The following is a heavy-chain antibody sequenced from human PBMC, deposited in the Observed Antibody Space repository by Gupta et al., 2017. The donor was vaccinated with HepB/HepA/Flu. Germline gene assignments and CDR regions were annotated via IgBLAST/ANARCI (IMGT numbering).Heavy chain of an antibody. CDR2: INPNSSGT. V-gene: IGHV1-2*04. CDR1: GYTFTGYY. J-gene: IGHJ4*02. D-gene: IGHD3-10*01. Sequence: KASGYTFTGYYMHWVRQAPGQGLEWMGWINPNSSGTNYAQKFQGWVTMTRDTSISTAYMELSRLRSDDTAVYYCARAPVRQRSFDYWGQGTLVTVSS. CDR3: ARAPVRQRSFDY.